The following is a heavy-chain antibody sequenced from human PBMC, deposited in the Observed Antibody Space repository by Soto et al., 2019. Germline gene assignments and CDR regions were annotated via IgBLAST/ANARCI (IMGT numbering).Heavy chain of an antibody. J-gene: IGHJ5*02. CDR2: IKSKTDGGTT. V-gene: IGHV3-15*07. Sequence: GGSLRLSCAASGFTFSNAWMNWVRQAPGKGLEWVGRIKSKTDGGTTDYAAPVKGRFTISRDDSKNTLYLQMNSLKTEDTAVYYCTKVFYYGSGSPYNWSAPGGRGTLVTVSS. D-gene: IGHD3-10*01. CDR3: TKVFYYGSGSPYNWSAP. CDR1: GFTFSNAW.